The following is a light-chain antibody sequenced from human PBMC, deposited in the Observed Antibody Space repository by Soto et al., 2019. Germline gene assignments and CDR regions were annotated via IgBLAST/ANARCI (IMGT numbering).Light chain of an antibody. CDR1: QSVSSN. CDR2: RAS. V-gene: IGKV3-15*01. CDR3: QQYTDWPLT. J-gene: IGKJ1*01. Sequence: EIVMTQSPATLSVSPGERATLSCRASQSVSSNLAWYQQKPGQAPRLLIYRASTRATGIPARFSGSGSGTDFTLTISRLEPEDFAVYYCQQYTDWPLTFGQGTKVDIK.